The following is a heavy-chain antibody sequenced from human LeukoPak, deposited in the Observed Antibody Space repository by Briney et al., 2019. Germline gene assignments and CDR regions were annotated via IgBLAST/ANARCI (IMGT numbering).Heavy chain of an antibody. Sequence: SETLSLTCTASGGSISSGGYYWSWIRQHPGKGLEWIGYIYYSGSTYYNPSLKSRVTISVDTSKNQFSLKLSSVTAADTAVYYCARVSTRGNWLGYYGMDVWGQGTTVTVSS. CDR1: GGSISSGGYY. CDR3: ARVSTRGNWLGYYGMDV. D-gene: IGHD4-23*01. V-gene: IGHV4-31*03. CDR2: IYYSGST. J-gene: IGHJ6*02.